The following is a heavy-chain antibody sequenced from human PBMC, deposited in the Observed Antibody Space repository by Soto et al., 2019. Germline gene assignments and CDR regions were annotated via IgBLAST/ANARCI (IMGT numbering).Heavy chain of an antibody. CDR1: GYTFTSYD. D-gene: IGHD2-15*01. CDR2: MNPNSGNT. V-gene: IGHV1-8*01. J-gene: IGHJ6*02. Sequence: ASVKVSCKASGYTFTSYDINWVRQATGQGLEWMGWMNPNSGNTGYAQKLQGRVTMTRNTSISTDYMELRSLRSEDTAVYYCARGYCSGGSSYYYYRLDVWGQRTSGTVSS. CDR3: ARGYCSGGSSYYYYRLDV.